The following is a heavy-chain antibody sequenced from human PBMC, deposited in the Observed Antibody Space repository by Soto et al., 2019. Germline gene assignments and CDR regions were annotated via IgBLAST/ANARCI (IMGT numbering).Heavy chain of an antibody. CDR3: ANLPYGDAGPDFDY. D-gene: IGHD4-17*01. CDR1: GFTFSSYA. V-gene: IGHV3-23*01. Sequence: GGSLRLSCAAFGFTFSSYAMSWVRQAPGKGLEWVSAISGSGGSTYYADSVKGRFTISRDNSKNTLYLQMNSLRAEDTAVYYCANLPYGDAGPDFDYWGQGTLVTVSS. J-gene: IGHJ4*02. CDR2: ISGSGGST.